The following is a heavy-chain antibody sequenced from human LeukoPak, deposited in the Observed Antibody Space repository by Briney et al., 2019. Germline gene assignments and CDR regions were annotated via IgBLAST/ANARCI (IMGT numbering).Heavy chain of an antibody. CDR3: ARDRAVAGTKWFDP. CDR2: ISAYNGNT. Sequence: GASVKVSCKASGYTFTSYGISWVRQAPGQGLEWMGWISAYNGNTNYAQKLQGRVTMTTDTSTSTAYMELRSLRSDDTAVYYCARDRAVAGTKWFDPWGQGTLVTVSS. V-gene: IGHV1-18*01. D-gene: IGHD6-19*01. J-gene: IGHJ5*02. CDR1: GYTFTSYG.